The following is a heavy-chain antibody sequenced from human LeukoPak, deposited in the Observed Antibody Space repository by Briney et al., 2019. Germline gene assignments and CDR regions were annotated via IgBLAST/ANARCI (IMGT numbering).Heavy chain of an antibody. D-gene: IGHD1-20*01. J-gene: IGHJ4*02. CDR2: ISSSGSTI. CDR1: GFTFSSYA. CDR3: ARVFNWNYFDY. Sequence: PGGSLRLSCAASGFTFSSYAMSWVRQAPGKGLEWVSYISSSGSTIYYADSVKGRFTISRDNAKNSLYLQMNSLRAEDTAVYYCARVFNWNYFDYWGQGTLVTVSS. V-gene: IGHV3-48*04.